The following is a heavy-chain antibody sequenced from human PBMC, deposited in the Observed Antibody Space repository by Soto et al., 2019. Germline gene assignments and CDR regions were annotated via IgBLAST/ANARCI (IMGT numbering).Heavy chain of an antibody. J-gene: IGHJ6*02. CDR1: GFTFSSYA. D-gene: IGHD4-17*01. CDR2: ISGSGGST. CDR3: AKESPSPYGDERDYYYYGRDV. V-gene: IGHV3-23*01. Sequence: GGSLRLSCAASGFTFSSYAMSWVRQAPGKGLEWVSAISGSGGSTYYADSVKGRFTISRDNSENTLYLQMNSLRAEDKAVYYCAKESPSPYGDERDYYYYGRDVWVLGTTVTVSS.